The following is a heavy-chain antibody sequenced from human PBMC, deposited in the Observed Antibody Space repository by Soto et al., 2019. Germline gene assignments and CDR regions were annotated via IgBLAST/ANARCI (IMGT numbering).Heavy chain of an antibody. CDR3: AKGAVAGTPTSYYYYGMDV. D-gene: IGHD6-19*01. CDR2: IIPIFGKI. CDR1: GGTFRTYA. V-gene: IGHV1-69*12. J-gene: IGHJ6*02. Sequence: QVQLLQSGPEVKKPGSSVRVSCEASGGTFRTYAISWVRQAPGQGLEWMGEIIPIFGKINYAQKFQGRVTIIADESTTTVYMDLRSLRSDDTAIYYCAKGAVAGTPTSYYYYGMDVWGHGTSVTVSS.